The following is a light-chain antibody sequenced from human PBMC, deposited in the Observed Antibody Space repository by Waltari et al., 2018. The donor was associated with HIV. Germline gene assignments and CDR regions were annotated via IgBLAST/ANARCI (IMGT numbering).Light chain of an antibody. J-gene: IGLJ2*01. CDR2: RDN. CDR1: TANIGANF. CDR3: AVLDDTLGGGV. Sequence: QSGLTQPPSASGTPGQKVTISCSGGTANIGANFVFWFQQFPGTAPKLLIYRDNLRHSGVPARFSGSKSGTSASLTISGLRSDDEAHYFCAVLDDTLGGGVFGGGTKLTVL. V-gene: IGLV1-47*01.